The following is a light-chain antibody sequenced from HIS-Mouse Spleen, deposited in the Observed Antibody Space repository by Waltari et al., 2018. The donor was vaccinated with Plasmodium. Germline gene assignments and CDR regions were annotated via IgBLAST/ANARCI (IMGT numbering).Light chain of an antibody. J-gene: IGLJ3*02. CDR3: YSTDSSGNHRV. Sequence: SYELTQPPSVSVSPGQTARITCAGDPLPKKHANWYQQKSGQAPVLVLYEDSKRPSGIPERFSGSSSGTMATLTISGAQVEDEADYYCYSTDSSGNHRVFGGGTKLTVL. CDR2: EDS. V-gene: IGLV3-10*01. CDR1: PLPKKH.